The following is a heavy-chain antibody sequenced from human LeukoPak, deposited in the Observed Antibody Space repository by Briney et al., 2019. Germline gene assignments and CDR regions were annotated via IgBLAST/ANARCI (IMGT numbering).Heavy chain of an antibody. CDR2: IIPIFGTA. CDR3: ARAPADYGGNLFDY. V-gene: IGHV1-69*13. D-gene: IGHD4-23*01. CDR1: GGTFSSYA. Sequence: SVKVSCKASGGTFSSYAISWVRQAPGQGLEWMGGIIPIFGTANYAQKFQGRVAITADESTSTAYMELSSLRSEDTAVYYCARAPADYGGNLFDYWGQGTLVTVSS. J-gene: IGHJ4*02.